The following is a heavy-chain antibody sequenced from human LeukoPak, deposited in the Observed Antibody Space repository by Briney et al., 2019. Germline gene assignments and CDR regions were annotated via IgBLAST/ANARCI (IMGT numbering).Heavy chain of an antibody. CDR1: GFTFSSYG. Sequence: GGSLRLSCAASGFTFSSYGMHWVRQAPGKGLEWVSFIRYDGSNKYYADSVKGRFTISRDNSKNTLYLQMSSLRAEDTAVYYCAKDLSKELLHRRAKYYFDYWGQGTLVTVSS. V-gene: IGHV3-30*02. J-gene: IGHJ4*02. CDR3: AKDLSKELLHRRAKYYFDY. D-gene: IGHD3-22*01. CDR2: IRYDGSNK.